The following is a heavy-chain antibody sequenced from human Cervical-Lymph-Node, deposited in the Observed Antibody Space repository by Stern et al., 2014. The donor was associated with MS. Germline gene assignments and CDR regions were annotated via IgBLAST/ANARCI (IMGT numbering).Heavy chain of an antibody. V-gene: IGHV3-30-3*01. CDR2: ISFAGNSK. Sequence: VHLVESGGGVVQPGRSLRLSCAASGFTFSTSAMHWVRQAPGKGLEWVAVISFAGNSKYYSDSVKGRFTISGDNSKNTLYLQMNSLRAEDTAVYYCARDRWKYYDSSGYFADYWGQGTLVTVSS. CDR1: GFTFSTSA. CDR3: ARDRWKYYDSSGYFADY. J-gene: IGHJ4*02. D-gene: IGHD3-22*01.